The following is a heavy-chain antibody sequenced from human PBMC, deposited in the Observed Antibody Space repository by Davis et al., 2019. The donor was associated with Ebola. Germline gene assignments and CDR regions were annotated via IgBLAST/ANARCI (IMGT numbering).Heavy chain of an antibody. CDR1: AFTFSIYA. V-gene: IGHV3-23*01. J-gene: IGHJ6*03. D-gene: IGHD3-16*01. CDR3: ARLIPSYYSYYMDN. CDR2: VRGSGGST. Sequence: PGGSLRLSCAASAFTFSIYAMSWVRQAPGQGLEWVSAVRGSGGSTYYADSGKGRFTISRANSKNTLYLQMNSLRAEDTAVYLCARLIPSYYSYYMDNWGKGTTVSVS.